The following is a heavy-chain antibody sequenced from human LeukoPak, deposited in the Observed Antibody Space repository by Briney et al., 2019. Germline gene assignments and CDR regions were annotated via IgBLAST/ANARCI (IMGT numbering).Heavy chain of an antibody. Sequence: GESLKISCMGSGYRVGAYWIGWVRQMPGKGLEWMGISNPGDSDTRYSPSFQDQVTISVDRSTNTAYLQWSSLKASDTAIYYCARSLYNWNDAFDYWGQGTLVTVSS. CDR2: SNPGDSDT. J-gene: IGHJ4*02. D-gene: IGHD1-1*01. V-gene: IGHV5-51*01. CDR1: GYRVGAYW. CDR3: ARSLYNWNDAFDY.